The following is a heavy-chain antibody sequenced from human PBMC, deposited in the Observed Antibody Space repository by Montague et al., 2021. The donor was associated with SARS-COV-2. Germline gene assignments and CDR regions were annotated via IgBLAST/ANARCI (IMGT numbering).Heavy chain of an antibody. CDR1: GFTFSTYS. Sequence: SLRLSCAASGFTFSTYSMDWVRQAPGKGLEWISYISSSSATIYYAESVESRFTISRDNVKNSVYLQLNSLTDEDTAVYYCARDAISDSGWYLAPFGHWGQGVLVTVSS. V-gene: IGHV3-48*02. CDR3: ARDAISDSGWYLAPFGH. D-gene: IGHD6-19*01. J-gene: IGHJ4*02. CDR2: ISSSSATI.